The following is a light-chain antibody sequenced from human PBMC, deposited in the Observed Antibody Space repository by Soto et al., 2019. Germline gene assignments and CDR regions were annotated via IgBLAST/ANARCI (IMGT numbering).Light chain of an antibody. CDR1: QDINVY. Sequence: DIQMTQSPSSVSASIGDTVTITCRASQDINVYLNWYQQKLGEVPKLLIYSASSLHSGVPSRFTDSGSETDFTLTIGSLQPEDFATYYCQHGYVAPYNCGQVTKV. V-gene: IGKV1-39*01. CDR2: SAS. J-gene: IGKJ2*01. CDR3: QHGYVAPYN.